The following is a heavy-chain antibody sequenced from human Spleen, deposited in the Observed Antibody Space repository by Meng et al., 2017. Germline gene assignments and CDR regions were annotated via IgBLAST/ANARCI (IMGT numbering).Heavy chain of an antibody. CDR2: INHSGST. CDR1: GEAFCGYK. J-gene: IGHJ4*02. CDR3: ARVSRGWSGYYDY. D-gene: IGHD3-3*01. V-gene: IGHV4-34*01. Sequence: LWEGGAGLLKPSETLSRTRAGYGEAFCGYKWSSIRQRPGKGREWIGEINHSGSTNYTPSRKSRVTISVDTYKNQFSLKLSSVTAADTAVYYCARVSRGWSGYYDYWGQGTLVTVSS.